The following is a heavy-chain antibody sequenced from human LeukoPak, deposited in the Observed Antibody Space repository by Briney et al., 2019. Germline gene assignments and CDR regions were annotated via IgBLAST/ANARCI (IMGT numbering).Heavy chain of an antibody. CDR3: ARAGYYDSCGLDY. J-gene: IGHJ4*02. V-gene: IGHV4-34*01. Sequence: SETLSLTCAVYGGSFSCYYWSWIRQPPGKWLEWIGEINHSGSTNYNPSLKSRVTISVDTSKNQFSLKLSSVTAADTAVYYCARAGYYDSCGLDYWGQGTLVTVSS. CDR2: INHSGST. D-gene: IGHD3-22*01. CDR1: GGSFSCYY.